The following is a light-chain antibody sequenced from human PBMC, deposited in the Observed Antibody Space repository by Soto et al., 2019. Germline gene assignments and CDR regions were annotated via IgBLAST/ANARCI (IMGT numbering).Light chain of an antibody. CDR3: GAWDGGLSASV. CDR1: SSNIGNSF. J-gene: IGLJ1*01. CDR2: DNN. Sequence: QSVLTQPPSVSAAPGRTVTISCSGSSSNIGNSFVSWYQQLPGTAPRLLIYDNNERPSGIPDRFSGSKSGTSATLGITGLQTGDEADYYCGAWDGGLSASVFGTGTKLTVL. V-gene: IGLV1-51*01.